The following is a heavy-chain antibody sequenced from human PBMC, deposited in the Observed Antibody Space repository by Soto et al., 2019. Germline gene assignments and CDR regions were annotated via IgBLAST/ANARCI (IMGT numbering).Heavy chain of an antibody. D-gene: IGHD1-1*01. CDR2: LYDIDGS. J-gene: IGHJ3*01. Sequence: DVQLVESGGGLIQPGESLRLSCAAFGFTISGKKYVAWVRQAPGKGLEWVSALYDIDGSFYADSVKGRFTTSSDSSKTTVYHQMNDLRPDDTAVYYCATWHEREHDYDVWGRGTTVTVSS. CDR1: GFTISGKKY. V-gene: IGHV3-53*01. CDR3: ATWHEREHDYDV.